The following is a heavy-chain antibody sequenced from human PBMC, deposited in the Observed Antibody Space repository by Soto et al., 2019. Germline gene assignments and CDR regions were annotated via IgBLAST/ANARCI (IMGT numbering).Heavy chain of an antibody. D-gene: IGHD3-22*01. Sequence: RASVKVSCKASGYTFTSYGISWVRQAPGQGLEWMGWISAYNGNTNYAQKLQGRVTMTTDTSTSTAYMELRSLRSDDTAVYYCARDFGDYYDSSGCFDIWGQGTMVTVS. CDR2: ISAYNGNT. CDR1: GYTFTSYG. CDR3: ARDFGDYYDSSGCFDI. J-gene: IGHJ3*02. V-gene: IGHV1-18*01.